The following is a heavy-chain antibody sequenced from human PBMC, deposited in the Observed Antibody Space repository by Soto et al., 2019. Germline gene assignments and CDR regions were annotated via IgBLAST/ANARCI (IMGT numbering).Heavy chain of an antibody. D-gene: IGHD5-12*01. Sequence: QGQLLQSGDEVKTPGASVRVSCRASGYPFTSYGISWVRQAPGQGLEWVAWISAYNGKRDTAQKFQGRVTMTLDTTTDTAHMDLGDLTSAHTAVYYCARGRIVASLHNAFEMWGQGTKVTVSS. V-gene: IGHV1-18*01. CDR1: GYPFTSYG. J-gene: IGHJ3*02. CDR3: ARGRIVASLHNAFEM. CDR2: ISAYNGKR.